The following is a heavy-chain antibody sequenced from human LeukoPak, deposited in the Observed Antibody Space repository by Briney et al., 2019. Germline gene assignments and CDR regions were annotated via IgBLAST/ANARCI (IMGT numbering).Heavy chain of an antibody. CDR1: GGSISSYY. Sequence: SETLSLTCTVSGGSISSYYWSWIRQPAGKGLEWIGRIYTSGSTNYNPSLKSRVTMSVDTSKNQFSLKLSSVTAADTAVYYCARGSNYYDSSGYPLVFDNWGQGTLVTVSS. D-gene: IGHD3-22*01. CDR2: IYTSGST. V-gene: IGHV4-4*07. J-gene: IGHJ4*02. CDR3: ARGSNYYDSSGYPLVFDN.